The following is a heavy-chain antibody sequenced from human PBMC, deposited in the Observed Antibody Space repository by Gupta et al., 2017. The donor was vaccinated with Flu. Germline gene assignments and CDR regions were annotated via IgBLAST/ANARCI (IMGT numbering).Heavy chain of an antibody. D-gene: IGHD6-25*01. CDR3: VTDLGYLDNNEYPI. Sequence: VQLVESGGGLAKPGESLRLSCAASGLTFSNAWMSWARQAPGKRLEWVARIKSKTDGGATDYAAPVKGRFSISRDDSRKMLYLQMNSLRSEDTARYFCVTDLGYLDNNEYPIWGHGTMVTVSS. CDR2: IKSKTDGGAT. CDR1: GLTFSNAW. J-gene: IGHJ3*01. V-gene: IGHV3-15*05.